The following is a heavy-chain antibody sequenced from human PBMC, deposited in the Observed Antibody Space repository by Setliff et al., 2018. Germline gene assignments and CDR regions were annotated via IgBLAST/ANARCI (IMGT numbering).Heavy chain of an antibody. CDR3: TRDFLGATASFDI. J-gene: IGHJ3*02. CDR2: FDPEDGET. Sequence: GASVKVSCKVSGYTLTELSRHWVRQAPGKGLEWMGGFDPEDGETIYAQKFQGRVTMTEDTSTDTAYMELSTLRSEDTAVYYCTRDFLGATASFDIWGQGTMVTVSS. D-gene: IGHD3-3*01. V-gene: IGHV1-24*01. CDR1: GYTLTELS.